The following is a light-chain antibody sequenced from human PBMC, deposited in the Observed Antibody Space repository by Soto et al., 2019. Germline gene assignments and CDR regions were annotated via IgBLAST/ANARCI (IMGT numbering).Light chain of an antibody. CDR1: QSVNSNY. V-gene: IGKV3-20*01. Sequence: EIVLTQSPGTLSLSPGERATLSCRASQSVNSNYLAWYQRKPGQAPRLLIYGASNRATDIPYRFSASGSGTDFTLTITRLEADDFAVYYCQQYDSTPPPFGQGTKVEVK. CDR2: GAS. CDR3: QQYDSTPPP. J-gene: IGKJ1*01.